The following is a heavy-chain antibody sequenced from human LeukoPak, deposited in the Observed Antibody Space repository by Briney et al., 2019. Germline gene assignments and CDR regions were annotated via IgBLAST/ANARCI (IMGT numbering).Heavy chain of an antibody. D-gene: IGHD2-15*01. Sequence: ASVKVSCKASGYTFTGYYMHWVRQAPGQGLEWMGRINPNSGGTNYAQKFQGRVTVNRHTSISTAYMELSRLRSDDTAVYYCARGPVGYCSGGSCYGRTYYYYMDVWGKGTTVTVSS. CDR1: GYTFTGYY. J-gene: IGHJ6*03. V-gene: IGHV1-2*06. CDR3: ARGPVGYCSGGSCYGRTYYYYMDV. CDR2: INPNSGGT.